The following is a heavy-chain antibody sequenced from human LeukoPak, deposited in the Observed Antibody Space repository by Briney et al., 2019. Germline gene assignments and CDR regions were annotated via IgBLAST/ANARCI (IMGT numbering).Heavy chain of an antibody. V-gene: IGHV1-69*04. J-gene: IGHJ5*02. Sequence: SVKVSCKASGGTFSSYAISWVRQAPGQGLEWMGRIVPIFGIANYAQKFQGRVTITADKSTSTAYMELSSLRSEDTAVYYCARDPRGIAAAGTGWFDPWGQGTLVTVSS. CDR2: IVPIFGIA. CDR3: ARDPRGIAAAGTGWFDP. CDR1: GGTFSSYA. D-gene: IGHD6-13*01.